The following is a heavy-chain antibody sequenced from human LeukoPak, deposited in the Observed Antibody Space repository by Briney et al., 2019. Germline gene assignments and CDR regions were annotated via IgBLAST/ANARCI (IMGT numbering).Heavy chain of an antibody. J-gene: IGHJ4*02. CDR1: GGSISSYY. D-gene: IGHD2-15*01. CDR2: IYHSGST. CDR3: AREAPLNCSGGSCYLT. V-gene: IGHV4-59*12. Sequence: SETLSLTCTVSGGSISSYYWSWIRQPPGKGLEWIGEIYHSGSTNYNPSLKSRVTISVDKSKNQFSLKLSSVTAADTAVYYCAREAPLNCSGGSCYLTWGQGTLVTVSS.